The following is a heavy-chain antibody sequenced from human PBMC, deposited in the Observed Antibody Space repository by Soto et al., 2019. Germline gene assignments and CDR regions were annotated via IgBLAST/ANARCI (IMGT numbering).Heavy chain of an antibody. Sequence: QVQLVQSGAEVKKPGASVKVSCKASGYSFTDYQIHWVRQAPGQGLEWLGRINPKSGGTSTAQKFQGWVTMTTDTSISTASMELTRLTSDDTAIYYCARGDSTDCSNGVCSFFYNHDMDVWGQGTTVTVSS. CDR3: ARGDSTDCSNGVCSFFYNHDMDV. V-gene: IGHV1-2*04. CDR1: GYSFTDYQ. CDR2: INPKSGGT. D-gene: IGHD2-8*01. J-gene: IGHJ6*02.